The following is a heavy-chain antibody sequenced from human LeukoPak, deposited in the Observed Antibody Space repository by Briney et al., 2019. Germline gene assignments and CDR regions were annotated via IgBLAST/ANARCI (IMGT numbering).Heavy chain of an antibody. CDR2: INPNSGGT. D-gene: IGHD4-23*01. J-gene: IGHJ6*02. Sequence: GASVKVSCKASGYTFTDYYMHWVRQAPGQGLEWMGWINPNSGGTNYAQKFQGRVTMTRDTSISTAYMELSRLRSDDTAVYYCARNKGTVGNYYYGMDVWGQGTTVTVSS. CDR1: GYTFTDYY. V-gene: IGHV1-2*02. CDR3: ARNKGTVGNYYYGMDV.